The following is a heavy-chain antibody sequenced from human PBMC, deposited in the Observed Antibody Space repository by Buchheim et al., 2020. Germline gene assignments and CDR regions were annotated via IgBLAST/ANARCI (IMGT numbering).Heavy chain of an antibody. Sequence: QVQLVESGGGVVQPGRSLRLSCAASGFTFSSYAMHWVRQAPGKGLEWVAVISYDGSNKYYADSVKGRFTISRDNSKNTLYLQMNSLRAEDTAVYYCAMGGYSRDYWGQGTL. D-gene: IGHD3-10*01. CDR2: ISYDGSNK. CDR3: AMGGYSRDY. J-gene: IGHJ4*02. CDR1: GFTFSSYA. V-gene: IGHV3-30-3*01.